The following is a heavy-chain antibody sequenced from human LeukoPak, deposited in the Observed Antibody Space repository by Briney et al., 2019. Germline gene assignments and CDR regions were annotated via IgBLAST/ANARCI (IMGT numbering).Heavy chain of an antibody. CDR1: GFTFSSYS. J-gene: IGHJ4*02. D-gene: IGHD1-26*01. CDR2: ISSSSSYI. V-gene: IGHV3-21*01. Sequence: GSLRLSCAASGFTFSSYSMNWVRQAPGKGLEWVSSISSSSSYIYYADSVKGRFTISRDNAKNSLYLQMNSLRAEDTAVYYCARDYREWELGFHAYYFDYWGQGTLVTVSS. CDR3: ARDYREWELGFHAYYFDY.